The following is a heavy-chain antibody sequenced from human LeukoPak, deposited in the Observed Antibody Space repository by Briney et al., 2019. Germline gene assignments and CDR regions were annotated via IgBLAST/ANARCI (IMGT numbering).Heavy chain of an antibody. Sequence: ASVKVSCKASGYTFTGYYMHWVRQAPGQGLEWMGWINPNSGGTSYAQKFQGWVTMTRDTSISTAYMELSRLRSDDTAVYYCARDRDYAPSYFDYWGQGTLVTVSS. CDR3: ARDRDYAPSYFDY. CDR1: GYTFTGYY. D-gene: IGHD4-17*01. CDR2: INPNSGGT. J-gene: IGHJ4*02. V-gene: IGHV1-2*04.